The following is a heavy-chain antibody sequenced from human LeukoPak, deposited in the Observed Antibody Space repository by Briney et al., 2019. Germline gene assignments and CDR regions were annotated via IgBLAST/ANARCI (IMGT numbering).Heavy chain of an antibody. D-gene: IGHD3-22*01. V-gene: IGHV3-11*01. CDR1: GFTFSDYY. J-gene: IGHJ4*02. Sequence: PGGSLRLSCAASGFTFSDYYMSWIRQAPGKGLEWVSYISSSGSTIYYADSVKGRFTISRDNAKNSLYLQMNSLRAEDTAVYYCARDLYDSSGYLPHHFDYWGQGTLVTVSS. CDR2: ISSSGSTI. CDR3: ARDLYDSSGYLPHHFDY.